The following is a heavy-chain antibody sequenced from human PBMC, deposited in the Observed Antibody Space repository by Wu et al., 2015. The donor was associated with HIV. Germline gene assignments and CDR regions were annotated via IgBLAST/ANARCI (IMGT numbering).Heavy chain of an antibody. Sequence: QVQLVQSGAELKKPGASVRVSCQASGYTFNTYAITWLRQARGQGLEWMGWIVPYNGKIQYAQRFEGRVTMTTDTSTSTAYLELRSLRSDDTAVYYCGRVWGCGFTTCYWRVDVWGQGTTVIVSS. D-gene: IGHD2-21*01. CDR2: IVPYNGKI. CDR3: GRVWGCGFTTCYWRVDV. CDR1: GYTFNTYA. V-gene: IGHV1-18*01. J-gene: IGHJ6*02.